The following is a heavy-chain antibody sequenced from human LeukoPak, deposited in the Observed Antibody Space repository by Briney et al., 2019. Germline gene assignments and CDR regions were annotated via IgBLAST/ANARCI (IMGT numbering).Heavy chain of an antibody. CDR3: ARGKREYQLPPYNWFDP. Sequence: RASVKVSCKASGYTFTGYYMHWVRQAPGQGLEWMGWINPNSGGTNYAQKFQGRVTMTRDTSISTAYMELSRLRSDDTAVYYCARGKREYQLPPYNWFDPWGQGTLVTVSS. J-gene: IGHJ5*02. CDR2: INPNSGGT. V-gene: IGHV1-2*02. D-gene: IGHD2-2*01. CDR1: GYTFTGYY.